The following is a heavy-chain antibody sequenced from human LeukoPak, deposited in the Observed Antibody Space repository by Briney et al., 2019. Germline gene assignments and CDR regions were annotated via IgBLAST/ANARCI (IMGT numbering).Heavy chain of an antibody. CDR2: IYYSGST. CDR1: GASSRHN. D-gene: IGHD4-23*01. CDR3: ASLDGGYSEAVGH. J-gene: IGHJ4*02. Sequence: DPSETLSLTCTISGASSRHNWSWIRQPPGKGLEWIGDIYYSGSTKYNTSLKSRVTISVDASKNQFSLKLTSVTAADTAVYYCASLDGGYSEAVGHWGQGTLVTVSS. V-gene: IGHV4-59*11.